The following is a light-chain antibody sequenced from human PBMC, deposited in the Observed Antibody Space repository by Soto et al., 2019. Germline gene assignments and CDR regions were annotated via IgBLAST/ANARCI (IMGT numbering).Light chain of an antibody. V-gene: IGLV2-14*01. Sequence: QSVLTQPASVSGSPSQSITISCTGTISDVGGHNYVSWYQQHPGKAPKLMIYEVSYRPSGVSSRFSGSKSGNTASLTISGLQAEDEAAYYCSSRTSSSTHYVFGTGTKVTVL. CDR2: EVS. J-gene: IGLJ1*01. CDR3: SSRTSSSTHYV. CDR1: ISDVGGHNY.